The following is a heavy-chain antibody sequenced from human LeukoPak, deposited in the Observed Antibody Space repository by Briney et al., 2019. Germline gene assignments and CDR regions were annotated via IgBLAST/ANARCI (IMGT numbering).Heavy chain of an antibody. J-gene: IGHJ4*02. Sequence: GGSLRLSCAASGFTFSSYWMHWVRQAPGKGLVWVSRINSDGSSTRYADSVKGRFTVSRDNSKNTLYLQMNSLRADDTAIYYCARDLGWLHYADWGQGTLVTVSS. CDR3: ARDLGWLHYAD. CDR1: GFTFSSYW. CDR2: INSDGSST. D-gene: IGHD5-12*01. V-gene: IGHV3-74*01.